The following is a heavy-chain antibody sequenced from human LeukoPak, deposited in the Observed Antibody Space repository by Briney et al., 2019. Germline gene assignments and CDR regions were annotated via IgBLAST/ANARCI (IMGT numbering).Heavy chain of an antibody. CDR3: ARAEGGLLDNWFDP. D-gene: IGHD2-15*01. V-gene: IGHV1-69*05. J-gene: IGHJ5*02. CDR2: IIPIFGTA. CDR1: GGTFSSYA. Sequence: ASVELSCKASGGTFSSYAISWVRQAPGQGLEWMGGIIPIFGTANYAQKFQGRVTITTDESTSTAYMELSSLRSEDTAVYYCARAEGGLLDNWFDPWGQGTLVTVSS.